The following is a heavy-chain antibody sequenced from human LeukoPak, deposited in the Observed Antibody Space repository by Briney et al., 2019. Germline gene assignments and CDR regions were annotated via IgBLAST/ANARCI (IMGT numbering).Heavy chain of an antibody. Sequence: PGRSLRLSCAASGFTFSSYAMHWVRQAPGKGLEWVAVISYDGSNKYYADSVKGRFTISRDNSKNTLYLQMNSLRAEDTAVCYCARNGYYDFWSGWGPYYYYYYMDVWGKGTTVTVS. CDR2: ISYDGSNK. D-gene: IGHD3-3*01. J-gene: IGHJ6*03. V-gene: IGHV3-30*01. CDR3: ARNGYYDFWSGWGPYYYYYYMDV. CDR1: GFTFSSYA.